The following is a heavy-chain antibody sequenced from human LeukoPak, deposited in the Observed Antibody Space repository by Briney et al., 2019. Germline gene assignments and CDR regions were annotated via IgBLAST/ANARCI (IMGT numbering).Heavy chain of an antibody. CDR2: IGGSGDNT. V-gene: IGHV3-23*01. CDR3: AKVLSVTTLGY. D-gene: IGHD4-17*01. J-gene: IGHJ4*02. Sequence: GGSLRLSCAASGFTFSSYAMSWVRQALGQGLEWVSAIGGSGDNTYYAHSVKGRFSISRDNSKNTLYLQMNSLRAEDTAVYYCAKVLSVTTLGYWGQGTLVTVSS. CDR1: GFTFSSYA.